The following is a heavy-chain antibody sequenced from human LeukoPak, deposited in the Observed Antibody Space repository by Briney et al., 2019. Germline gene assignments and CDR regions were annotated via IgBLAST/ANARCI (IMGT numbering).Heavy chain of an antibody. CDR1: GFTFSSYA. CDR2: ISGSGGST. CDR3: AKERSIDDFCSGYKNRNLRFDY. J-gene: IGHJ4*02. V-gene: IGHV3-23*01. Sequence: GGSLRLSCAASGFTFSSYAMSWVRQAPGKGLEWVSAISGSGGSTYYADSVKGRFTISRDNSKNTLYLQMNSLRAEDTAVYYCAKERSIDDFCSGYKNRNLRFDYWGQGTLVTVSS. D-gene: IGHD3-3*01.